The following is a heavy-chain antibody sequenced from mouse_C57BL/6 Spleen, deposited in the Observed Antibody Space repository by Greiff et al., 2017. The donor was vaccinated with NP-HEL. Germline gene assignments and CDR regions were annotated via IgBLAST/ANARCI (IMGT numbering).Heavy chain of an antibody. V-gene: IGHV1-15*01. CDR2: IDPETGGT. J-gene: IGHJ4*01. CDR3: TRASTVVACYYAINY. Sequence: QVQLQQSGAELVRPGASVTLSCKFSGYTFTDYEMHWVKQTPVHGLEWIGAIDPETGGTAYNQKFKGKAILTADNSSSTAYMELRSLTSEDSAVYYCTRASTVVACYYAINYWGQGTTVTVSS. D-gene: IGHD1-1*01. CDR1: GYTFTDYE.